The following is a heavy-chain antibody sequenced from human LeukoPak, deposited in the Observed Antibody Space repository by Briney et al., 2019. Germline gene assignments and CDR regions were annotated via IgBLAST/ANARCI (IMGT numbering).Heavy chain of an antibody. CDR2: IYYSGST. CDR3: ARQGDSSSWLIFDY. D-gene: IGHD6-13*01. Sequence: PSETLSLTCTVSGGSISSSSYYWGWIRQPPGKGLEWIGSIYYSGSTYYNPSLKSRVTISVDTSKNQFSLKLSSVTAADTAVYYCARQGDSSSWLIFDYWGQGTQVTVSS. J-gene: IGHJ4*02. V-gene: IGHV4-39*01. CDR1: GGSISSSSYY.